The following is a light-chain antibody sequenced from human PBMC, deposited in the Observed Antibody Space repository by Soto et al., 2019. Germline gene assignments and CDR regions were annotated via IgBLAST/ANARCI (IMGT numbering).Light chain of an antibody. CDR3: QQYHIYSGT. V-gene: IGKV1-5*03. Sequence: DIQMTQSRSTLSASVGSRFTITCRASQTIDSWLAWYQQRPGKPPNLMIYKASTLASGVPSRFSGSGSGTEFNLTINSLQTDDFATYYCQQYHIYSGTFGQGTKVDI. CDR2: KAS. J-gene: IGKJ1*01. CDR1: QTIDSW.